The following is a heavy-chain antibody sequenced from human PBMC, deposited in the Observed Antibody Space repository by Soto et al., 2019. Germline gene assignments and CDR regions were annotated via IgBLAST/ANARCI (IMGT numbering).Heavy chain of an antibody. D-gene: IGHD2-2*01. Sequence: ASVKVSCKASGYTFTSYAMHWVRQAPGQRLEWMGWINAGYGNTKYSQKFQGRVTITRDTSASTAYMELSSLRSEDTAVYYCARGYCSSTSCYEGYWGQGTLVTVS. CDR3: ARGYCSSTSCYEGY. V-gene: IGHV1-3*01. CDR2: INAGYGNT. J-gene: IGHJ4*02. CDR1: GYTFTSYA.